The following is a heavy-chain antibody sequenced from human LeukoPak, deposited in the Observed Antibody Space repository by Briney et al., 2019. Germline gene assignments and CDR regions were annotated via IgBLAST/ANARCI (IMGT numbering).Heavy chain of an antibody. CDR2: ISGSGGST. CDR3: AKDPRIAVAVVDY. V-gene: IGHV3-23*01. D-gene: IGHD6-19*01. Sequence: GGSLRLSCAASGFSFSASSMSWVRQAPGKGLEWVSAISGSGGSTYYAGSVKGRFTISRDNSKNTLYLQMNSLRAEDTAVYYCAKDPRIAVAVVDYWGQGTLVTVSS. J-gene: IGHJ4*02. CDR1: GFSFSASS.